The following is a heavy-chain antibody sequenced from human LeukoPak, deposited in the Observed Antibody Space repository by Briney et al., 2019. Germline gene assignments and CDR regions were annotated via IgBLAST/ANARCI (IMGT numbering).Heavy chain of an antibody. CDR1: GFSFSNYP. CDR3: ASPPGRPNGD. Sequence: GGSLRLSCAASGFSFSNYPMQWVRQAPGKGLEWVAPISYDGSSRYSAASVKGRFTISRDNSKNTLSLQMNSLRVEDTAMYYCASPPGRPNGDWGQGTLVTASS. CDR2: ISYDGSSR. D-gene: IGHD7-27*01. V-gene: IGHV3-30*04. J-gene: IGHJ4*02.